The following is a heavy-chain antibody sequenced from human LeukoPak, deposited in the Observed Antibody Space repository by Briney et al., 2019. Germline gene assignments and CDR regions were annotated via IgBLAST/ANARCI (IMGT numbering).Heavy chain of an antibody. CDR2: IYPGDSDT. Sequence: GESLKISCKGSGYSFTSYWIGWVRQMPGKGLEWMGNIYPGDSDTRYSPSFQGQVTISADKSISTAYLQWSSLKASDTAMYYCARHLHGSGSYSDYWGQGTLVTVSS. CDR1: GYSFTSYW. D-gene: IGHD3-10*01. CDR3: ARHLHGSGSYSDY. V-gene: IGHV5-51*01. J-gene: IGHJ4*02.